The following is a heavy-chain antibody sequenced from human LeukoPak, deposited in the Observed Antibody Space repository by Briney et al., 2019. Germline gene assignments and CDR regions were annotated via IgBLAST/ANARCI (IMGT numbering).Heavy chain of an antibody. V-gene: IGHV4-39*01. J-gene: IGHJ4*02. Sequence: SETLSLTCTVSGASVSGSAYYWGWIRQPPGKGLEWIGNIYYSGSTYYNESLASRVTISIDTSKNQFSLKLNSVTAADTAMYYCAKSGGYGLIDYWGQGTLVTVSS. CDR1: GASVSGSAYY. D-gene: IGHD1-26*01. CDR2: IYYSGST. CDR3: AKSGGYGLIDY.